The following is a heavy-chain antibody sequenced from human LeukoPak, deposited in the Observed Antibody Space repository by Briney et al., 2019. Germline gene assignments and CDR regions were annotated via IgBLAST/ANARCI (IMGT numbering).Heavy chain of an antibody. CDR2: ISAYNGNT. CDR1: GYTFTSYG. D-gene: IGHD3-3*01. V-gene: IGHV1-18*01. CDR3: GREGVVINPTYYYSYYMDV. J-gene: IGHJ6*03. Sequence: ASVKVSCKASGYTFTSYGISWVRQAPGQGLEWMGWISAYNGNTNFAQKLQGRVTMTTDTSTSTAYMELRSLRSDDTAVYYCGREGVVINPTYYYSYYMDVWGKGTTVTVSS.